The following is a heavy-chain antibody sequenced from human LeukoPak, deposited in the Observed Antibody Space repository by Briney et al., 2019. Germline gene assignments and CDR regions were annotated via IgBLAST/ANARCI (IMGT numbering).Heavy chain of an antibody. Sequence: PSETLSLTCTVSGGSITSYYWSWIRQPPGKGLEWIGYVYYSGSTNYNPSLKSRVTTSVDTSKNQFSLNLSSVTAADTAVYYCARAPLIAAGHFDYWGQGTLVTVSS. D-gene: IGHD6-13*01. CDR3: ARAPLIAAGHFDY. J-gene: IGHJ4*02. CDR1: GGSITSYY. CDR2: VYYSGST. V-gene: IGHV4-59*01.